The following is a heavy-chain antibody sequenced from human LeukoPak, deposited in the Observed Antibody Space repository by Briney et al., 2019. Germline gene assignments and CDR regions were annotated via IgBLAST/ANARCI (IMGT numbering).Heavy chain of an antibody. Sequence: GASVKVSCKASGGTFSNYAISWVRQAPGQGGEWMGGIIPIFGTAYYAQKFQGRVTITTDESTSTAYMELSSLRSEDTAVYYCVMGATLDYWGQGTLVTVSS. V-gene: IGHV1-69*05. CDR1: GGTFSNYA. CDR3: VMGATLDY. D-gene: IGHD1-26*01. CDR2: IIPIFGTA. J-gene: IGHJ4*02.